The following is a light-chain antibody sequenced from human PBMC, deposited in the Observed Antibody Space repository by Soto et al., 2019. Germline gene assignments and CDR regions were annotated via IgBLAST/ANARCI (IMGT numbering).Light chain of an antibody. V-gene: IGKV3-20*01. CDR1: QSGPKNY. CDR2: GPS. Sequence: EILFTQSPGTRSFSPGERATLSCRASQSGPKNYLTWYQQEPGQAHRLLIYGPSSRATCNPDRFSGSGCGTDFTLTISRLEPEDSTVYYCHQYATSPQTFGHGTQVELK. J-gene: IGKJ1*01. CDR3: HQYATSPQT.